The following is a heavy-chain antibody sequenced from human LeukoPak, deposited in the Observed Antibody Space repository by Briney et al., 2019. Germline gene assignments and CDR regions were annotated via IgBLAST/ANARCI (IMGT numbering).Heavy chain of an antibody. D-gene: IGHD2-2*01. CDR1: GGSFSGYY. CDR2: INHSGST. J-gene: IGHJ1*01. V-gene: IGHV4-34*01. Sequence: SETLSLTRAVYGGSFSGYYWSWIRQAPVKGLEWIGEINHSGSTNYNPSLKSRVTILVDTSKTQFSLKLSSVTAADTAVYYFARGYCSSTSRYSHGYFQHWGQGTLVTVSS. CDR3: ARGYCSSTSRYSHGYFQH.